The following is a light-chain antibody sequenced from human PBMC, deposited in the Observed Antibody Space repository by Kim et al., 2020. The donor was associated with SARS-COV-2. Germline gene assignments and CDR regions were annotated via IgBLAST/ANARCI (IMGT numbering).Light chain of an antibody. CDR1: QSVLYSSNNRNY. CDR3: QQSHSAPFT. V-gene: IGKV4-1*01. J-gene: IGKJ3*01. Sequence: DIVMTQSPDSLAVSLGERATINCKSSQSVLYSSNNRNYLAWYQQKPRQPPKLLIYWASTRESGVPDRFSGSGSGTEFTLTISSLQAEDVALYFCQQSHSAPFTFGPGTKVDIK. CDR2: WAS.